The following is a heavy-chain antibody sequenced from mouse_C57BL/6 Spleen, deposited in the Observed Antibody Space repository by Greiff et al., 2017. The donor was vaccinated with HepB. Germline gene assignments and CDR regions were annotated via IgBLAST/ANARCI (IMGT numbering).Heavy chain of an antibody. Sequence: EVQLQQSVAELVRPGASVKLSCTASGFNIKYTYMHWVKQRPEQGLEWIGRIDPANGNTKYAPKFQGKATITADTSSNTAYLQLSSLTSEDTAIYYCARDPYYYGSSFLGYFDVWGTGTTVTVSS. CDR1: GFNIKYTY. CDR2: IDPANGNT. V-gene: IGHV14-3*01. D-gene: IGHD1-1*01. J-gene: IGHJ1*03. CDR3: ARDPYYYGSSFLGYFDV.